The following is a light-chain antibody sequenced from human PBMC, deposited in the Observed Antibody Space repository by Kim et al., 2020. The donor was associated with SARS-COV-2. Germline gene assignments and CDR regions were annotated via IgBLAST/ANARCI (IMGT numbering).Light chain of an antibody. Sequence: ALGQTVRITCQRDSLRSYYASWYQQKPGLAPVLVIYGKNNRPSGIPDRFSGSSSGNTASLTITGAQAEDEGDYYCNSRDSSGNHWVFGGGTQLTVL. CDR3: NSRDSSGNHWV. CDR1: SLRSYY. V-gene: IGLV3-19*01. CDR2: GKN. J-gene: IGLJ3*02.